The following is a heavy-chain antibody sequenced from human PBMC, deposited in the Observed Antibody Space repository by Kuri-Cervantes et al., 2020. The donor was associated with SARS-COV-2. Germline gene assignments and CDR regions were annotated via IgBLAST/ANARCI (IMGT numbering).Heavy chain of an antibody. J-gene: IGHJ2*01. Sequence: GGSLRLSCAASGFTFSSYAMHWVRQAPGKGLEWVSSISSSSSYIYYADSVKGRFTISRDNAKNSLYLQMNSLRAEDTAVYYCARRWATISVVWYFDLWGRGTLVTVSS. V-gene: IGHV3-21*01. CDR1: GFTFSSYA. D-gene: IGHD5-12*01. CDR2: ISSSSSYI. CDR3: ARRWATISVVWYFDL.